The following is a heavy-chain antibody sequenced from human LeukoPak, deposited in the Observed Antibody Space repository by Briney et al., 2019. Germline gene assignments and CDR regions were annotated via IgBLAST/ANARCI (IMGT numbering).Heavy chain of an antibody. CDR1: GYTFTSYG. CDR2: ISAYNGNT. V-gene: IGHV1-18*01. CDR3: ARDPMIVVVITPRNAFDI. Sequence: ASVKVSCKASGYTFTSYGISWVRQAPGQGLEWMGWISAYNGNTNYAQKLQGRVTMTTDTSTSTADIELRSLRSDDTAVYYCARDPMIVVVITPRNAFDIWGQGTMVTVSS. D-gene: IGHD3-22*01. J-gene: IGHJ3*02.